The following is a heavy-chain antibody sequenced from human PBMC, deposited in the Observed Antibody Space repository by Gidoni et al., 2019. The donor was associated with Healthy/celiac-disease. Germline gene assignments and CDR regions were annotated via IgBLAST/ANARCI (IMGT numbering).Heavy chain of an antibody. CDR2: SSGSGGST. CDR1: GFTFSSYA. CDR3: AKDRGRSFDP. V-gene: IGHV3-23*01. Sequence: EVQLLESGGGLVQPGGSLRLSCAASGFTFSSYAMSWVSQAPGKGLVCVSASSGSGGSTYYADSVKCRFTISRDNSKNTLYLQMNSLRAEDTSVYYCAKDRGRSFDPWGQGTLVTVSS. J-gene: IGHJ5*02. D-gene: IGHD3-10*01.